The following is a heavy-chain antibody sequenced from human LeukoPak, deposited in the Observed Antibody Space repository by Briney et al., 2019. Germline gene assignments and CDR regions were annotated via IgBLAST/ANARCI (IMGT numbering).Heavy chain of an antibody. CDR2: MSPNSGNT. J-gene: IGHJ4*02. Sequence: GASVKVSCKASGYTFASFDINWVRHTGQGLEWMGWMSPNSGNTGYAQKFQGRVTMTRNTSISTAYMELSSLRSEDTAVYYCARGGPPSWGQGTLVTVSS. V-gene: IGHV1-8*01. CDR3: ARGGPPS. CDR1: GYTFASFD.